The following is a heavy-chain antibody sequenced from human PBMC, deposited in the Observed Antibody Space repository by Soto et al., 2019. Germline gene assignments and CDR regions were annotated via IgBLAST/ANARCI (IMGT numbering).Heavy chain of an antibody. Sequence: QAQVVQSGAEVRKPGSSVNLSCKASEATFNSYAIAGVRQAPGQGLEWMGGIIPYYNTLNYAQKFQDRVTITADDSTNTVYMELSSLRSDDTAVYFCASGASRWYPYFFDSWAQGTLVTVSS. CDR1: EATFNSYA. CDR2: IIPYYNTL. D-gene: IGHD6-13*01. V-gene: IGHV1-69*01. CDR3: ASGASRWYPYFFDS. J-gene: IGHJ4*02.